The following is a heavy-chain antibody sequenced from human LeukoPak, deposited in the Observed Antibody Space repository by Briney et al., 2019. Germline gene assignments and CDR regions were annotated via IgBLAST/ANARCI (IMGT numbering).Heavy chain of an antibody. CDR3: ARGPHLNDFWSGSYNWFDP. D-gene: IGHD3-3*01. CDR2: IYTSGST. Sequence: PSETLSLTCTVSGGSISSGSYYWSWIRQPAGKGLEWIGRIYTSGSTNYNPSLKSRVTLSVDTSKNQFSLKLSSVTAADTAVYYCARGPHLNDFWSGSYNWFDPWGQGTLVTVSS. J-gene: IGHJ5*02. V-gene: IGHV4-61*02. CDR1: GGSISSGSYY.